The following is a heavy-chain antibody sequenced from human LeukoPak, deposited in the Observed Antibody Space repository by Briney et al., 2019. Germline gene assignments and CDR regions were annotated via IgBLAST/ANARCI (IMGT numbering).Heavy chain of an antibody. D-gene: IGHD2-15*01. Sequence: ASVKVSCKVSGYTLTELSMHWVRQAPGKGLEWKGGFDPEDGETIYAQKFQGRVTMTEDTSTDTAYMELSSLRSEDTAVYYCAAGDCSGGSCYWRYFDYWGQGTLVTVSS. V-gene: IGHV1-24*01. CDR2: FDPEDGET. CDR1: GYTLTELS. CDR3: AAGDCSGGSCYWRYFDY. J-gene: IGHJ4*02.